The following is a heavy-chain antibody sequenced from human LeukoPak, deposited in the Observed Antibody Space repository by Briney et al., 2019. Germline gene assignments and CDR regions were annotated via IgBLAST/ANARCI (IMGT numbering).Heavy chain of an antibody. CDR2: IKQDGSEK. D-gene: IGHD6-19*01. Sequence: GGSLRLSCAASGFTFSSYWMSWVRQAPGKGLEWVANIKQDGSEKYYVDSVKGRFTISRDNAKNSLYLQMNSLRAEDTAVYYCARAGEEHPWLPLNYYYYYMDVWGKGTTVTVSS. CDR3: ARAGEEHPWLPLNYYYYYMDV. V-gene: IGHV3-7*01. J-gene: IGHJ6*03. CDR1: GFTFSSYW.